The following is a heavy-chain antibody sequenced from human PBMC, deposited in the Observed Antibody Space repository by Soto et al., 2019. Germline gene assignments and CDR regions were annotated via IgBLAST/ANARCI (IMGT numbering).Heavy chain of an antibody. J-gene: IGHJ6*02. D-gene: IGHD6-19*01. CDR2: ISAYNGNT. Sequence: ASVKVSCKASGYNFTSYGISWVRQAPGQGLEWMGWISAYNGNTNYAQKLQGRVTMTTDTSTSTAYMELRSLRSDDTAVYYCARDAEGSSGWYVIYYYGMDVWGQGTTVTVSS. CDR3: ARDAEGSSGWYVIYYYGMDV. CDR1: GYNFTSYG. V-gene: IGHV1-18*04.